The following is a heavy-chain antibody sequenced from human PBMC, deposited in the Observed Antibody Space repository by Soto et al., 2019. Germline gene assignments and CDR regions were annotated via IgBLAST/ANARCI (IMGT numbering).Heavy chain of an antibody. CDR3: ARTGGTAMVTDY. J-gene: IGHJ4*02. V-gene: IGHV4-30-4*01. D-gene: IGHD5-18*01. CDR2: IYYSGST. CDR1: GDSISSGDYY. Sequence: QVQLQESGPGLVKPSQTLSLTCTVSGDSISSGDYYWSWIRQPPGKGLEWVGYIYYSGSTYYNPSLKSRVTISVDTSKNQFSLKLSSVTAADTAVYYCARTGGTAMVTDYWGQGTLVTVSS.